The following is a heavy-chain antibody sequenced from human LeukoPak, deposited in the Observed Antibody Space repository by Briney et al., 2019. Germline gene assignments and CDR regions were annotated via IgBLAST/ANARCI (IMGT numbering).Heavy chain of an antibody. Sequence: PGGSLRLSCAASGFTFSNYNMNWVRQAPGKGLEWISYIARSSSPIYDADSVKGRFTISRDNAKNSLYLQMNSLRAEDTAVYYCARHQRASQYYFDYWGQGILVTVSS. CDR3: ARHQRASQYYFDY. V-gene: IGHV3-48*01. CDR2: IARSSSPI. J-gene: IGHJ4*02. CDR1: GFTFSNYN.